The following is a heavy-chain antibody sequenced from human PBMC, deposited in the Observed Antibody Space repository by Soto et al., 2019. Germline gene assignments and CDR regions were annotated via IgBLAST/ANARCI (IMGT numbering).Heavy chain of an antibody. CDR3: ARGNRITNFGVVIIHFYHRMGV. CDR1: GGSFSGYY. CDR2: INHSGST. Sequence: SETLSLTCAVYGGSFSGYYWSWIRQPPGKGLEWIGEINHSGSTNYNPSLKSRVTISVDTSKNQFSLKLSSVTAADTAVYYCARGNRITNFGVVIIHFYHRMGVLGQG. D-gene: IGHD3-3*01. J-gene: IGHJ6*02. V-gene: IGHV4-34*01.